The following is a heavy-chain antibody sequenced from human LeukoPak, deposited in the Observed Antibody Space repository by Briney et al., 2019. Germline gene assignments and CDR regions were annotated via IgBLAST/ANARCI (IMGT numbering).Heavy chain of an antibody. CDR1: GGSISNYY. CDR3: ASSNLGSLGQFDP. V-gene: IGHV4-59*01. J-gene: IGHJ5*02. Sequence: SETLSLTCTVSGGSISNYYWSWIRQPPGKGLEWIGFIHSNGGANYNASLNSRATISRDTSRSQVSLKLTSMTAADTAVYYCASSNLGSLGQFDPWGQGTLVTVSS. CDR2: IHSNGGA. D-gene: IGHD3-10*01.